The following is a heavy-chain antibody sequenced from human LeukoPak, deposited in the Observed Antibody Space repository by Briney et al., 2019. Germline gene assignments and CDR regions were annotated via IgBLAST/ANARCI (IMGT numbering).Heavy chain of an antibody. CDR2: INHSGST. CDR3: ARYKTGDYFDY. J-gene: IGHJ4*02. V-gene: IGHV4-34*01. CDR1: GGSFSGYY. D-gene: IGHD1-14*01. Sequence: PSETLSLTCAVYGGSFSGYYWSWIRQPPGKGLEWIGEINHSGSTNYNPSLKSRVTISVNTSKNQFSLKLSSVTAADTAVYYCARYKTGDYFDYWGQGTLVTVSS.